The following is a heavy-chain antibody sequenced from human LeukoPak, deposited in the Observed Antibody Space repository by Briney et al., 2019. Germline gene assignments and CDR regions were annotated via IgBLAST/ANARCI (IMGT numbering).Heavy chain of an antibody. CDR3: AREGSGSNYYYHYMDV. Sequence: SETLSLTCTVSGVSISSYYWSWIRQSAGKGLEWIGRIYTSGSTNYNPSLKSRVTMSVDTSKNQSSLKLTSITAADTAMYYCAREGSGSNYYYHYMDVWGEGTTVTVSS. CDR1: GVSISSYY. V-gene: IGHV4-4*07. D-gene: IGHD6-19*01. J-gene: IGHJ6*03. CDR2: IYTSGST.